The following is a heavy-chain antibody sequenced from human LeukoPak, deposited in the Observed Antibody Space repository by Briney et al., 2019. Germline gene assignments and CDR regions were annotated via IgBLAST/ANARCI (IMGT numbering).Heavy chain of an antibody. CDR1: GFTVSSNY. J-gene: IGHJ5*02. V-gene: IGHV3-53*01. CDR2: IYSGGST. CDR3: ARDNRIPVDYGDYPGGFDP. Sequence: PGGSLRLSCAASGFTVSSNYMSWVRQAPGKGLEWVSVIYSGGSTYYADSVKGRFTISRDNSKNTLYLQMNSLRAEDTAVYYCARDNRIPVDYGDYPGGFDPWGQGTLVTVSS. D-gene: IGHD4-17*01.